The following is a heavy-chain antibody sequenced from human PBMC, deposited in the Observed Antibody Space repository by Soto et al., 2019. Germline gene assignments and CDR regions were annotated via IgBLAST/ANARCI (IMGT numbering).Heavy chain of an antibody. CDR2: INHSGST. CDR3: ARRVGIFDY. J-gene: IGHJ4*02. CDR1: GGSFSGYY. Sequence: SETLSLTCAVYGGSFSGYYWSWIRQPPGKGLEWIGEINHSGSTNYNPSLKSRVTISVDTSKNQFPLKLSSVTAADTAVYYCARRVGIFDYWGQGTLVTVSS. V-gene: IGHV4-34*01.